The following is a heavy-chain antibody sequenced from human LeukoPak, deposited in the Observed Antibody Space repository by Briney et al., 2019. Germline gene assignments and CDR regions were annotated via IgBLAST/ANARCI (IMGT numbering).Heavy chain of an antibody. V-gene: IGHV3-23*01. CDR2: ITGGGST. Sequence: HTGGSLRLSCAASGFTFSSYAMSWVRQAPGKGLEWVSAITGGGSTYYADSVKGRFTISRDNSKNTLSLQMSSVRAEDTAIYYCAKPYGGNLADGFDIWGQGTMVTVSS. D-gene: IGHD4-23*01. CDR1: GFTFSSYA. CDR3: AKPYGGNLADGFDI. J-gene: IGHJ3*02.